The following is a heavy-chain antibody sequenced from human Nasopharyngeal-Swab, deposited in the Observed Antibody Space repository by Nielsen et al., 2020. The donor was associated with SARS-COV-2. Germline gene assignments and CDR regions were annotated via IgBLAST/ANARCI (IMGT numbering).Heavy chain of an antibody. Sequence: SETLSLTRTVSGGSLSSYYWSWIRQPPGKGLEWIGYIYYSGSTNYNPSLKSRVTISVDTSKNQFSLKLSSVTAADTAVYYCARDRRGGDGFDYWGQGTLVTVSS. D-gene: IGHD2-21*02. CDR3: ARDRRGGDGFDY. V-gene: IGHV4-59*01. CDR2: IYYSGST. J-gene: IGHJ4*02. CDR1: GGSLSSYY.